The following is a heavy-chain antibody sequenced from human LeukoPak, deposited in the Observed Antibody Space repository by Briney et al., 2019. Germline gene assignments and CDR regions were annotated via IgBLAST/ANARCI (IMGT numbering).Heavy chain of an antibody. D-gene: IGHD3-16*02. CDR1: GFTFNGYA. CDR3: AKASIYRYYFDF. J-gene: IGHJ4*02. CDR2: ISWNSSTI. V-gene: IGHV3-9*03. Sequence: GGSLRLSCAASGFTFNGYAMNWVRQAPGKGLEWVSYISWNSSTIGYADSVKGRFTISRANAKNSLYLQMNILRAEDMDLYYCAKASIYRYYFDFWGQGTLVTVSS.